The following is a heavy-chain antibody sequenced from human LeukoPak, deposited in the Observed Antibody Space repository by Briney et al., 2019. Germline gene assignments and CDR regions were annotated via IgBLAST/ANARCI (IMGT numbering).Heavy chain of an antibody. CDR1: GFQFTSYW. Sequence: GESLKISCQGSGFQFTSYWIGWVRQMPGKGLEWMGITYPDDSNTIYGPSFQGQVTTSADKSINTAYLEWSSLKASDTAIYYCARQGAAGKYYYYYMDVWGKGTTVTVSS. CDR2: TYPDDSNT. D-gene: IGHD6-13*01. CDR3: ARQGAAGKYYYYYMDV. J-gene: IGHJ6*03. V-gene: IGHV5-51*01.